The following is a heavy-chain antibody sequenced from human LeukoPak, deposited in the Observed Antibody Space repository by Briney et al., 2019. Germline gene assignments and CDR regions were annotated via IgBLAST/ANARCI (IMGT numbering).Heavy chain of an antibody. CDR2: IYYSGST. V-gene: IGHV4-59*01. Sequence: SETLSLTCTVTGGSISSYYWSWIRQPPGKGLEWIGYIYYSGSTNYNPSLKSRVTISVDTSKNQFSLKLSSVTAADTAVYYCARTPFNIVVVPAAIEVQSNFYMDVWGKGTTVTISS. CDR3: ARTPFNIVVVPAAIEVQSNFYMDV. CDR1: GGSISSYY. D-gene: IGHD2-2*01. J-gene: IGHJ6*03.